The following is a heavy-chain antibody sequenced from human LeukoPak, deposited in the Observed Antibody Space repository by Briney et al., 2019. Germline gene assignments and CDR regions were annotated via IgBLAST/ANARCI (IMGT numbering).Heavy chain of an antibody. J-gene: IGHJ6*02. D-gene: IGHD1-7*01. CDR1: GFTFGAYW. CDR2: LNQDGSEK. V-gene: IGHV3-7*05. CDR3: ARGSLNWKYLFVGMDV. Sequence: GGSLRLSCAASGFTFGAYWMTWVRQAPGKGLEWVANLNQDGSEKYYVDSVKGRFTISRDNAKNSLYLQMNGLRAEDTAVYYCARGSLNWKYLFVGMDVWGQGTTVTVSS.